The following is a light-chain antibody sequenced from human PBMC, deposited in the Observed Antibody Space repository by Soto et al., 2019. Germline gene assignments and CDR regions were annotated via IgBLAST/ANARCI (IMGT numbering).Light chain of an antibody. Sequence: EIQMTPSPPTLSTYVGDRVTITCRASQSIRHYLAWYQQMPGKAPNLLIYGASTLQSGVPSRFSGSGSGTEFTLTISSLQPDDFGTYFCQHHNSYSQTCGQGTKVDIK. V-gene: IGKV1-5*01. CDR2: GAS. CDR3: QHHNSYSQT. CDR1: QSIRHY. J-gene: IGKJ1*01.